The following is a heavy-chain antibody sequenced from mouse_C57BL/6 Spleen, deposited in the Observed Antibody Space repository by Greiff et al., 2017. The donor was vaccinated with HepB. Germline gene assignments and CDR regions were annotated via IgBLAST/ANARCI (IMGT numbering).Heavy chain of an antibody. CDR3: ASSITTVVAHWYFDV. CDR2: IYPGSGNT. D-gene: IGHD1-1*01. Sequence: LVESGPELVKPGASVKISCKASGYTFTDYYINWVKQRPGQGLEWIGWIYPGSGNTKYNEKFKGKATLTVDTSSSTAYMQLSSLTSEDSAVYFCASSITTVVAHWYFDVWGTGTTVTVSS. V-gene: IGHV1-84*01. CDR1: GYTFTDYY. J-gene: IGHJ1*03.